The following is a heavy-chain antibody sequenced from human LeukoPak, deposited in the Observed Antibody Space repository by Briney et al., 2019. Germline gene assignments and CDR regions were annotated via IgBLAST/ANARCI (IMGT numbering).Heavy chain of an antibody. Sequence: PTGGSLRLSCAASGFTFSSYGMHWVRQAPGKGLEWVAFIRYDGSNKYYADSVKGRFTISRDNSKNTLYLQMNSLRAEDTAVYYCAKSLEVVPAASDYWGQGTLVTVSS. J-gene: IGHJ4*02. V-gene: IGHV3-30*02. CDR3: AKSLEVVPAASDY. CDR2: IRYDGSNK. CDR1: GFTFSSYG. D-gene: IGHD2-2*01.